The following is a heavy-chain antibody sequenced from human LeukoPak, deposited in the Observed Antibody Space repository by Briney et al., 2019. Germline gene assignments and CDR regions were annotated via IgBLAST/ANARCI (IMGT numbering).Heavy chain of an antibody. CDR1: GFTVSSNY. CDR2: IYSGGST. CDR3: AREGYCSSTSCPDFDY. Sequence: GGSLRLSCAASGFTVSSNYMSWVRQAPGKGLEWVSVIYSGGSTYYADSVKGRFTISRDNSKNTLYLQMNSLRAEDTAVYYCAREGYCSSTSCPDFDYWGQGTLVTVSS. D-gene: IGHD2-2*01. J-gene: IGHJ4*02. V-gene: IGHV3-66*01.